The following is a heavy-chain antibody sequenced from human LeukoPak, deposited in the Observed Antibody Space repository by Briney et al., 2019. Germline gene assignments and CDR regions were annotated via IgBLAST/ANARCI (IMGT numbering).Heavy chain of an antibody. D-gene: IGHD1-26*01. CDR3: AKDVGSGSYYFDY. CDR2: ISYDGSNK. J-gene: IGHJ4*02. CDR1: GFTFSSYG. V-gene: IGHV3-30*18. Sequence: GGSLGLSCAASGFTFSSYGMPWVRQAPGKGLEWVAVISYDGSNKYYADSVKGRFTISRDNSKNTLYLQMNSLRAEDTAVYYCAKDVGSGSYYFDYWGQGTLVTVSS.